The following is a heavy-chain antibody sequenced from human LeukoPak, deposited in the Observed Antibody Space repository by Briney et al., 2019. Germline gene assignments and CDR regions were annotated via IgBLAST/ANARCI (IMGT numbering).Heavy chain of an antibody. Sequence: SGPTLVNPTQTLTLTCTFSGFSFSTSGGGVGWIRQPPGKALEWLAVIYWDEDKRYRPSLKSRLTITKDTSKNQVVLTMTNMDPVDTATYYCARSPYYDILTGSRGTFDYWGRGILVTVSS. CDR3: ARSPYYDILTGSRGTFDY. D-gene: IGHD3-9*01. CDR2: IYWDEDK. J-gene: IGHJ4*02. V-gene: IGHV2-5*02. CDR1: GFSFSTSGGG.